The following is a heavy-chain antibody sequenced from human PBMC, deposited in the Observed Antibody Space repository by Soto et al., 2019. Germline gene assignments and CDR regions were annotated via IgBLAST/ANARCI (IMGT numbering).Heavy chain of an antibody. CDR3: AREDCTGGLCKRFDY. CDR1: GFTFSFFW. J-gene: IGHJ4*02. D-gene: IGHD2-8*02. V-gene: IGHV3-74*01. Sequence: GGSLRLSCGASGFTFSFFWMHWARQTPGQGLLRLFSISGDGQIITHADSVRGRFTVSRDNAKNTLYLQMSSLRAEDTAVYYCAREDCTGGLCKRFDYWGQGTPVTVSS. CDR2: ISGDGQII.